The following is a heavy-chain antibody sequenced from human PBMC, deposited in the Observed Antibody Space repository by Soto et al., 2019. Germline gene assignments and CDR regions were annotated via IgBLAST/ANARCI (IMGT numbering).Heavy chain of an antibody. CDR1: GGSISSGDYY. CDR2: IYYSGST. CDR3: ARVLSSGSLDY. D-gene: IGHD3-22*01. V-gene: IGHV4-30-4*01. J-gene: IGHJ4*02. Sequence: SETLSLTCTVSGGSISSGDYYWSWIRQPPGKGLEWIGYIYYSGSTYYNPSLKSRVTISVDTSKNQFSLNLSSVTAADTAVYYCARVLSSGSLDYWGQGTLVTVSS.